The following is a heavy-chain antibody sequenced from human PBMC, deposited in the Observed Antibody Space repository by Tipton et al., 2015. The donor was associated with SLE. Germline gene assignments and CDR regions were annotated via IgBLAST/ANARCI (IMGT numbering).Heavy chain of an antibody. Sequence: TLSLTCAVYGGSITSSSHYWAWIRQSPGEGVEWIGEIYYRGSTNYNPSLESRVTISVDTSKNQFSLKLTSLTAADTAVYYCARALYSSSWSEYFQHWGQGTLVTVSS. CDR2: IYYRGST. D-gene: IGHD6-13*01. CDR3: ARALYSSSWSEYFQH. CDR1: GGSITSSSHY. V-gene: IGHV4-39*07. J-gene: IGHJ1*01.